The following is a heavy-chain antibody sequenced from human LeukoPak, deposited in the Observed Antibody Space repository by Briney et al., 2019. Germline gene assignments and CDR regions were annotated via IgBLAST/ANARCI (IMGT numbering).Heavy chain of an antibody. CDR3: AKDRVYYYDSSGYTEYFQH. J-gene: IGHJ1*01. Sequence: PGGSLRLSCAASGFTFSSYAMHWVRQAPGKGLEWVAVISYDGSNKYYADSVKGRFTISRDNSKNTLYLQMNSLRAEDTAVYYCAKDRVYYYDSSGYTEYFQHWGQGTLVTVSS. CDR2: ISYDGSNK. CDR1: GFTFSSYA. V-gene: IGHV3-30-3*01. D-gene: IGHD3-22*01.